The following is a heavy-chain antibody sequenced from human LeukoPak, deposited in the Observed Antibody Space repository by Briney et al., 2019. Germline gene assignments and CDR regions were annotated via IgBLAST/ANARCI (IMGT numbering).Heavy chain of an antibody. Sequence: ASVKVSCKASGYTFTSYGISWVRQAPGQGREWMGWNSAYNGNTNYAQKLQGRVTMTTDTSPSTAYMELRSLRSDDTAVYYCAILTGYYDILTGYYTGGYFDYWGQGTLVTVSS. CDR3: AILTGYYDILTGYYTGGYFDY. CDR1: GYTFTSYG. CDR2: NSAYNGNT. D-gene: IGHD3-9*01. J-gene: IGHJ4*02. V-gene: IGHV1-18*01.